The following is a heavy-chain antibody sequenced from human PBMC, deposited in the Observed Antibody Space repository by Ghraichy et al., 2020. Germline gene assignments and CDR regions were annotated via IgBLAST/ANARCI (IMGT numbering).Heavy chain of an antibody. Sequence: GESLNISCAASGFTFSTYWMNWVRQAPGKGLVWVSRIKSDGSSADYAASVKGRFTISRDKAKNTLYLQLNSLRADDTAVYYCARGPTGAFDIWGQGTVVTVSP. J-gene: IGHJ3*02. CDR1: GFTFSTYW. CDR2: IKSDGSSA. CDR3: ARGPTGAFDI. V-gene: IGHV3-74*01.